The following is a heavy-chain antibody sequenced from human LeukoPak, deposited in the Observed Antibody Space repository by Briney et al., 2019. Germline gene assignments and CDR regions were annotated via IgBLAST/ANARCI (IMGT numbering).Heavy chain of an antibody. CDR1: GYTFTSYG. D-gene: IGHD6-13*01. J-gene: IGHJ6*02. V-gene: IGHV1-46*01. Sequence: ASVKVSCKASGYTFTSYGISWVRQAPGQELEWMGIINPSGGSTSYAQKFQGRVTMTRDTSTSTVYMELSSLRSEDTAVYYCARESPVHSSSWYRSYYYGMDVWGQGTTVTVSS. CDR3: ARESPVHSSSWYRSYYYGMDV. CDR2: INPSGGST.